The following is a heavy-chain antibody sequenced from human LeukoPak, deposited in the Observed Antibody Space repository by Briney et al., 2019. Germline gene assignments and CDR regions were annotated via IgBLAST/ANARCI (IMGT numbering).Heavy chain of an antibody. CDR1: GYTFTGYY. CDR2: INPNSGGT. CDR3: ARGTKRFLEWLLPHDY. D-gene: IGHD3-3*01. Sequence: ASVKVSCKASGYTFTGYYMHWVRQAPGQGLEWMGWINPNSGGTNYAQKFQGRVTMTRDTSISTAYMELSRLRSDDTAVYYCARGTKRFLEWLLPHDYWGQGTLVTVSS. J-gene: IGHJ4*02. V-gene: IGHV1-2*02.